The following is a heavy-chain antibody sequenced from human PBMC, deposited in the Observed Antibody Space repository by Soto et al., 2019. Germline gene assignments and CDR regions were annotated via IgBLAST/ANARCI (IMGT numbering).Heavy chain of an antibody. CDR2: IYYSGST. CDR3: ARLTQWLSVEGDWFDP. D-gene: IGHD3-22*01. Sequence: SETLSLTCTVSGGSISSSSYYWGWIRQPPGKGLEWIGSIYYSGSTYYNPSLKSRVTISVDTSKNQFSLKLSSVTAADTAVYYCARLTQWLSVEGDWFDPWGQGTLVTVSS. V-gene: IGHV4-39*01. CDR1: GGSISSSSYY. J-gene: IGHJ5*02.